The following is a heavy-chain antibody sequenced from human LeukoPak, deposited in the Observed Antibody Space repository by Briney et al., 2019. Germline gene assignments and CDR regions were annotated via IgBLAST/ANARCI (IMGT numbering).Heavy chain of an antibody. J-gene: IGHJ4*02. V-gene: IGHV1-8*01. CDR1: GYTFTSYD. D-gene: IGHD3-10*01. CDR2: MNPNSGNT. Sequence: AASVKVSCKASGYTFTSYDINWVRQATGQGLEWMGWMNPNSGNTGYAQKFQGRVTMTRNPSISTAYMELSSLRSEDAAVYYCARRSEGGGRGLMVDWGQGTLVTVSS. CDR3: ARRSEGGGRGLMVD.